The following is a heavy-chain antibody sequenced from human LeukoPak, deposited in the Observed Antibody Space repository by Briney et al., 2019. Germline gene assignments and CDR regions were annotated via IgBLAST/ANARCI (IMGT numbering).Heavy chain of an antibody. D-gene: IGHD3-10*01. Sequence: GRSLRLSCAASGFTFSSYGMHWVRQAPGKGLEWVAVIWYDGSNKYYADSVKGRFTISRDDSKNTLYLQMNSLRAEDTAVYYCARDGGSGSYYNGWFDPWGQGTLVTVSS. V-gene: IGHV3-33*01. CDR3: ARDGGSGSYYNGWFDP. J-gene: IGHJ5*02. CDR2: IWYDGSNK. CDR1: GFTFSSYG.